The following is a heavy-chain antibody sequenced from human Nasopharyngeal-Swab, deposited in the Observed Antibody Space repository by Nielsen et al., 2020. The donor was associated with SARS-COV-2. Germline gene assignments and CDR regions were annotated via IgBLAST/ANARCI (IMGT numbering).Heavy chain of an antibody. D-gene: IGHD5-12*01. CDR2: INNRGDDT. CDR1: GFIFSNYA. CDR3: VKDLAYDEVS. V-gene: IGHV3-23*01. Sequence: GESLKISCAASGFIFSNYAMSWVRQAPGKGLEWVSTINNRGDDTHYVDSVRGRFTVSRDKSKNTLYLQMNSLRGEDTAIYYCVKDLAYDEVSWGQGTLVTVSS. J-gene: IGHJ5*02.